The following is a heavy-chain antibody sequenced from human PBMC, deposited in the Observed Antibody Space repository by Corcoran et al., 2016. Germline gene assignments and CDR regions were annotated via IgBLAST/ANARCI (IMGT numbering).Heavy chain of an antibody. J-gene: IGHJ4*02. CDR3: ARPVEMATTYIDY. V-gene: IGHV3-48*04. Sequence: EVQLVESGGGLVQLGGSLRLSCAASGFTFSSYSMNWVRQAPGKGLEWVSYISSSSSTIYYADSVKGRFTISRDNAKNSLYLQMNSLRAEDTAVYYCARPVEMATTYIDYWGQGTLVTVSS. CDR1: GFTFSSYS. D-gene: IGHD5-12*01. CDR2: ISSSSSTI.